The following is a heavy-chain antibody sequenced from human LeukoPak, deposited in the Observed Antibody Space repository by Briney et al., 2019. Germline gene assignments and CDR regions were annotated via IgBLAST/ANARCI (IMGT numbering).Heavy chain of an antibody. CDR3: ARRNYGGKYYYYYYYMDV. CDR1: GGSISSYY. Sequence: PSETLSLTCTVSGGSISSYYWSWIRKPPGKGLEWIGYIYYSGSTNYNPPLKSRVTISVDTSKNQFSLWLSSVTAAETAVYYCARRNYGGKYYYYYYYMDVWGKGTTVTVSS. V-gene: IGHV4-59*01. CDR2: IYYSGST. D-gene: IGHD4-23*01. J-gene: IGHJ6*03.